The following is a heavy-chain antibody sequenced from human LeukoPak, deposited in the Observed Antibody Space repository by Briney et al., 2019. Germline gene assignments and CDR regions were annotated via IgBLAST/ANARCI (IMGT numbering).Heavy chain of an antibody. D-gene: IGHD2-15*01. CDR2: IYYSGST. J-gene: IGHJ6*02. Sequence: SETLSLTCAVSGGSISSYYWSWIRQPPGKGLEWIGYIYYSGSTNYNPSLKSRVTISVDTSKNQSSLKLSSVTAADTAVYYCARGALSNLGQYCSGGSCPRSKRSGMDVWGQGTTVTVSS. V-gene: IGHV4-59*01. CDR3: ARGALSNLGQYCSGGSCPRSKRSGMDV. CDR1: GGSISSYY.